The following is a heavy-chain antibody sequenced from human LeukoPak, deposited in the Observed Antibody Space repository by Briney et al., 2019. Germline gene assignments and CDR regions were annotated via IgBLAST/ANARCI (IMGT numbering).Heavy chain of an antibody. Sequence: GRSLRLSCAASGFTFSSYGMHWVRQAPGKGLEWVAVISYDGSNKYYADSVKGRFTISRDNSKNTLYLQMNSLRAEDTAVYYCAKDSAIFGAVYGGTFDYWGQGTLVTVSS. J-gene: IGHJ4*02. V-gene: IGHV3-30*18. CDR3: AKDSAIFGAVYGGTFDY. CDR2: ISYDGSNK. CDR1: GFTFSSYG. D-gene: IGHD3-3*01.